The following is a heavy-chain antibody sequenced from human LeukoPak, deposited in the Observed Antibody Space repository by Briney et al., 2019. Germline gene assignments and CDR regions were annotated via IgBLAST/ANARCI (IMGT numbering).Heavy chain of an antibody. V-gene: IGHV3-23*01. D-gene: IGHD6-6*01. CDR1: GFTFSSYA. CDR2: ISGSGGST. CDR3: AKGIAARFRPPEDYGMDV. Sequence: PGGSLRLSCAASGFTFSSYAMSWVRQAPGKGLEWVSAISGSGGSTYYADSVKGRFTISRDNSMNTLYLQMNSLRAEDTAVYYCAKGIAARFRPPEDYGMDVWGQGTTVTVSS. J-gene: IGHJ6*02.